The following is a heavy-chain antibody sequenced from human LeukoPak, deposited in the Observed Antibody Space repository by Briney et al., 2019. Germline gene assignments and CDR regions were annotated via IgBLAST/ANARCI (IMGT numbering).Heavy chain of an antibody. CDR2: ISYDGSNK. CDR1: GFTFSSYG. CDR3: AKGTSRDGYNSPFDY. V-gene: IGHV3-30*18. J-gene: IGHJ4*02. D-gene: IGHD5-24*01. Sequence: GGSLRLSCAASGFTFSSYGMHWVRQAPGKGLEWVAVISYDGSNKYYADSVKGRFTISRDNSKNTLYLQMNSLRAEDTAVYYCAKGTSRDGYNSPFDYWGQGTLVTVSS.